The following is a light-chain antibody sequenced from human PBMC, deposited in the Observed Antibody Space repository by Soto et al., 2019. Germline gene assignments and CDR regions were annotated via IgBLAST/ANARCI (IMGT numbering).Light chain of an antibody. V-gene: IGKV2-30*01. Sequence: DVVMTQSPLSLPVTLGQPASISCRSSQSLVYSDGNTYLNWFQQRPGQSPRRLIYKVSNRESGVQDRSSGSRSGTDLKMKISRVADEDVGVYYCMQGTHWHPTFSTGTKVDLK. J-gene: IGKJ1*01. CDR2: KVS. CDR3: MQGTHWHPT. CDR1: QSLVYSDGNTY.